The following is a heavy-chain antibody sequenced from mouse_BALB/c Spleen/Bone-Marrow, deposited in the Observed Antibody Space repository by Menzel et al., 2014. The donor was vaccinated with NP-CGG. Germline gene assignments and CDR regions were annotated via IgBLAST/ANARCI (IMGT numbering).Heavy chain of an antibody. CDR1: GVSLNGYG. J-gene: IGHJ4*01. D-gene: IGHD2-4*01. Sequence: GKGVESGPGLGAPSQSLSITCTVSGVSLNGYGVKWVRQPPGKGLEWPGNIWGDGSTDYNSALKSRLSISKDNSKSQVFLKMNSLQTDDTARYYCARDSFLITRALDYWGQGTSVTVSS. CDR2: IWGDGST. V-gene: IGHV2-6-7*01. CDR3: ARDSFLITRALDY.